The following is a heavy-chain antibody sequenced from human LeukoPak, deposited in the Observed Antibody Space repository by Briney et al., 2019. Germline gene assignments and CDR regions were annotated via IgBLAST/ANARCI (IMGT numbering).Heavy chain of an antibody. V-gene: IGHV1-46*01. Sequence: GASVKVSCKASGYTFTSYSIHWVRQAPGQGLEWMAIMKPSGNSTTYAQKFQGRVTMTRDTSTSTIYIEMSSLRSEDTAVYYCARESMVRGVITEYYFDYWGQGTLVTVSS. J-gene: IGHJ4*02. CDR3: ARESMVRGVITEYYFDY. CDR1: GYTFTSYS. CDR2: MKPSGNST. D-gene: IGHD3-10*01.